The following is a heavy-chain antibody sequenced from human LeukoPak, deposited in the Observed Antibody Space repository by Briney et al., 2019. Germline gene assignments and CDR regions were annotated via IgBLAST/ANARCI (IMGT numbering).Heavy chain of an antibody. CDR2: IQQDGSVQ. J-gene: IGHJ5*02. Sequence: GGSLRLSCAASRFTFSTYWMGWVRQAPGKGPEWVATIQQDGSVQHYLDSVKGRFTISRDNGKNSLYLQMNTLRAEDTAVYYCAGARGWEFSSWGQGTLVTVSS. CDR3: AGARGWEFSS. CDR1: RFTFSTYW. V-gene: IGHV3-7*01. D-gene: IGHD1-26*01.